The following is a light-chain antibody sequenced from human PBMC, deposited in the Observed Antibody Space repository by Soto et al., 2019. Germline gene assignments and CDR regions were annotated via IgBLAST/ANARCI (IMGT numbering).Light chain of an antibody. J-gene: IGKJ2*03. CDR2: GAS. Sequence: EIVLTQSPGTLSLSPGERATLSCRASQSVRSSYLAWYQQKPGQAPRLLIYGASSRATGIPDSFSGSGSGTDFTLTISRLEPEDFAEYYCQQYGSSPYSFGQGTKLEIK. V-gene: IGKV3-20*01. CDR3: QQYGSSPYS. CDR1: QSVRSSY.